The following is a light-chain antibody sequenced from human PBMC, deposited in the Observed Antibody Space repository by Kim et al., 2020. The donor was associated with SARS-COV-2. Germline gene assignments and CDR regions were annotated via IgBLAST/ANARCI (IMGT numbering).Light chain of an antibody. CDR3: QTWGTGGV. CDR1: SGQNSYA. Sequence: GASVNLTCTLNSGQNSYAIAWHQQQPGKGPRYLMRLTGDGRHNRGDGIPDRFSGSSSGAERYLTISSVQPEDEADYYCQTWGTGGVFGGGTQLTVL. J-gene: IGLJ3*02. CDR2: LTGDGRH. V-gene: IGLV4-69*01.